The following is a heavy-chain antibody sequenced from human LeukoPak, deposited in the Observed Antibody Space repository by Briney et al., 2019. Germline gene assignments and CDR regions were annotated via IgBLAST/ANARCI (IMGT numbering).Heavy chain of an antibody. CDR3: ATRPKPIPPYSSGWYRFDY. Sequence: ASVKVSCKASGGTFSSYAISWVRQAPGQGLEWMGGIIPIFGTAQYAQKVQGRLTMSTDESTSTAYMELRSLTSEDTAVYYCATRPKPIPPYSSGWYRFDYWGQGTLVTVSS. J-gene: IGHJ4*02. V-gene: IGHV1-69*05. CDR1: GGTFSSYA. CDR2: IIPIFGTA. D-gene: IGHD6-19*01.